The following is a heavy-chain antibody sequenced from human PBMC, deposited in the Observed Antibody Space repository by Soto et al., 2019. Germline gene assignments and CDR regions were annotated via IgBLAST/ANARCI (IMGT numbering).Heavy chain of an antibody. CDR1: GFTFSSYW. V-gene: IGHV3-74*01. J-gene: IGHJ4*02. CDR3: ARLVGYCSGSSCNDY. Sequence: GGSLRLSCAASGFTFSSYWMHWVRQAPGKGLVWVSRISSDGSSITYADSVKGRFTISRDNAKNTLYLQMNSLRVEDTAVYYCARLVGYCSGSSCNDYWGQGTLVTVSS. CDR2: ISSDGSSI. D-gene: IGHD2-15*01.